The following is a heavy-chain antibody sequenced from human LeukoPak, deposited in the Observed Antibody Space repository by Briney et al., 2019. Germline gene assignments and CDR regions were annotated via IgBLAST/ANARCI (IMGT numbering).Heavy chain of an antibody. CDR3: AREYYDSRGEAFDI. CDR1: GDSIGSHY. V-gene: IGHV4-59*11. CDR2: IFYVGST. Sequence: PSETLSLTCTVSGDSIGSHYWSWIRQPPGKGLEWIGYIFYVGSTNYNPSLKSRVTISVDTSKNQFSLKLNSVTAADTAVYYCAREYYDSRGEAFDIWGQGTMVTVSS. J-gene: IGHJ3*02. D-gene: IGHD3-16*01.